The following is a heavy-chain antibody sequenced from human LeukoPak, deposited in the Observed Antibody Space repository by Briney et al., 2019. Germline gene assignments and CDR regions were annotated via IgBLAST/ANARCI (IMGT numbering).Heavy chain of an antibody. CDR3: AKDRGGQQLTCWFDP. J-gene: IGHJ5*02. CDR2: ISYDGSNK. CDR1: GFTFSSYG. V-gene: IGHV3-30*18. Sequence: PGGSLRLSCAASGFTFSSYGMHWVRQAPGKGLEWAAVISYDGSNKYYADSVKGRFTISRDNSKNTLYLQMNSLRAEDTAVYYCAKDRGGQQLTCWFDPWGQGTLVTVSS. D-gene: IGHD6-13*01.